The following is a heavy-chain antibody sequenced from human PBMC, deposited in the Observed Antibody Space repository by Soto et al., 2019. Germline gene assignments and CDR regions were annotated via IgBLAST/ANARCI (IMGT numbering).Heavy chain of an antibody. V-gene: IGHV3-74*01. CDR2: INSDGSST. Sequence: GGSLRLSCAASGFTFSSYWMHWVRQAPGKGLVWVSRINSDGSSTSHADSVKGRFTISRDNAKNTLYLQMNSLRAEDTAVYYCARGTYSGYYYGMDVWGQGTTVTVSS. CDR1: GFTFSSYW. J-gene: IGHJ6*02. D-gene: IGHD5-12*01. CDR3: ARGTYSGYYYGMDV.